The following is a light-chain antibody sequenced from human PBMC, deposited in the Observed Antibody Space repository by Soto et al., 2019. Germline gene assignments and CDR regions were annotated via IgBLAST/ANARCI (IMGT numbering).Light chain of an antibody. V-gene: IGKV1-9*01. CDR3: QQLNSYPSIT. CDR1: QGISSY. J-gene: IGKJ5*01. Sequence: IQLTQSPSSLSASVGDRVTITCRSSQGISSYLAWYQQKPGKAPKLLIYAASTLQSGVPSRFSGSGSETDFTLTISSLQPEDFATYYCQQLNSYPSITFGQGTRLEIK. CDR2: AAS.